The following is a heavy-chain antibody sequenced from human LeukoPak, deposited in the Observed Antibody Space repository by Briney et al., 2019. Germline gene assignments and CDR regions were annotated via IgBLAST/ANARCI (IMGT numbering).Heavy chain of an antibody. CDR1: GIAISNYW. V-gene: IGHV3-7*01. D-gene: IGHD3-10*01. CDR2: IKEDGSEK. Sequence: HSGGSLRLSCAASGIAISNYWTSWVRQAPGKGLEWVANIKEDGSEKHYVDSVKGRFTISRDNSKNTLYLQMNSLRAEDTAVYYCARDGGLVRGVIIAPRYCYYGMDVWGQGTTVTVSS. J-gene: IGHJ6*02. CDR3: ARDGGLVRGVIIAPRYCYYGMDV.